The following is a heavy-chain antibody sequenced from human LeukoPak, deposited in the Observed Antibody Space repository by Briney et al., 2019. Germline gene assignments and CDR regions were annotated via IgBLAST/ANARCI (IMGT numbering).Heavy chain of an antibody. CDR2: IYYSGST. V-gene: IGHV4-39*01. Sequence: SETLSLTCTVSGGSISSSSYYWGWIRQPPGKGLEWIGSIYYSGSTYYNPSLKSRVTISVDTSKNQFSLKLSSETAADTAVYYCARIGGDFWMNNWFDPWGQGTLVTVSS. CDR1: GGSISSSSYY. D-gene: IGHD3/OR15-3a*01. J-gene: IGHJ5*02. CDR3: ARIGGDFWMNNWFDP.